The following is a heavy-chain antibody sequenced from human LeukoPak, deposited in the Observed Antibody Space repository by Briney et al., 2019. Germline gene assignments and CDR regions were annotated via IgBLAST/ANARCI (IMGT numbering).Heavy chain of an antibody. V-gene: IGHV4-4*07. J-gene: IGHJ3*02. CDR3: ARGRYCSADICSGGDAFDI. CDR1: GGPINNYY. CDR2: IYTRGST. D-gene: IGHD2-15*01. Sequence: SETLSLTCTVSGGPINNYYWSWIRQPAGKGLEWIGRIYTRGSTNYNPSLKSRVTMSVDTSKSQFSLKLSSVTAADTAVYYCARGRYCSADICSGGDAFDIWGQGTMVSVSS.